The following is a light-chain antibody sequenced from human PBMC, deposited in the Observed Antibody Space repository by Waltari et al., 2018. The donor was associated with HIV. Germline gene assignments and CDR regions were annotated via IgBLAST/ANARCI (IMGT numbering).Light chain of an antibody. CDR1: ALPKQS. J-gene: IGLJ2*01. V-gene: IGLV3-25*03. CDR2: KDT. Sequence: SYELTQPPSMSVSPGQTARHTCSGDALPKQSAYWYQQKPGQAPVLIIYKDTERPSGIPERFSGSNSGTIATLTISGVQAEDEAAYYCQSADSSGIYEIFGGGTKVIVL. CDR3: QSADSSGIYEI.